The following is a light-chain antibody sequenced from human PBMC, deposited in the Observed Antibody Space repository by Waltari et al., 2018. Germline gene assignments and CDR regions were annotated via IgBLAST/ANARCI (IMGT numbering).Light chain of an antibody. CDR3: QHYVRLPAT. V-gene: IGKV3-20*01. CDR2: GAS. CDR1: QSVSRA. J-gene: IGKJ1*01. Sequence: EIVLTQSPGSLSSSPGERVTLSCRASQSVSRALAWYQQKPGQAPRLLFFGASNRAPGIPDRFSGSGSETDFSLTISRLEPEDFAVYYCQHYVRLPATFCRGTKVEIK.